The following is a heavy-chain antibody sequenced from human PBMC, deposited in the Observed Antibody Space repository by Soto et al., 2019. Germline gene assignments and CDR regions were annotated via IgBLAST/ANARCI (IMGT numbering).Heavy chain of an antibody. CDR1: GGSISSGGYY. J-gene: IGHJ6*02. Sequence: SETLSLTCTVSGGSISSGGYYWSWIRQHPGKGLEWIGYIYYSGSTYYNPSLKSRVTISVDTSKNQFSLKLSSVTAADTAVYYCARDLHTIFGVVIKDYGMDVWGQGTTVTVSS. D-gene: IGHD3-3*01. V-gene: IGHV4-31*03. CDR3: ARDLHTIFGVVIKDYGMDV. CDR2: IYYSGST.